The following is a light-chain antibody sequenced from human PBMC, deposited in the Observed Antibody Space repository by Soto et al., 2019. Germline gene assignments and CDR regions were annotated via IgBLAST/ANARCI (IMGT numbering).Light chain of an antibody. J-gene: IGKJ5*01. CDR2: DST. CDR3: HQRNQ. CDR1: QFLGSY. Sequence: EIVLTQSPGTLSLSPVERASLSCRASQFLGSYLAWYQQIPGQPPRLLIYDSTNRAAGIPARFSGSRSGTDFTLTISSVEPEDFAMYYCHQRNQFGQGTRLEI. V-gene: IGKV3-11*01.